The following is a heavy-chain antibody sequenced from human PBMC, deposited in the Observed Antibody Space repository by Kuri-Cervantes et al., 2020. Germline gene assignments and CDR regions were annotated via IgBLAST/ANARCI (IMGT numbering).Heavy chain of an antibody. CDR3: AREQRFGVTFGYYYYGMDV. V-gene: IGHV3-21*04. Sequence: GGSLRLSWPASGFTFTNRTMTWVRQAPGKGLEWVSSISGSGAYIFYADSVKGRFTTSRDNSKNTLYLQMNSLRAEDTAVYYCAREQRFGVTFGYYYYGMDVWGQGTTVTVSS. CDR1: GFTFTNRT. J-gene: IGHJ6*02. D-gene: IGHD3-10*01. CDR2: ISGSGAYI.